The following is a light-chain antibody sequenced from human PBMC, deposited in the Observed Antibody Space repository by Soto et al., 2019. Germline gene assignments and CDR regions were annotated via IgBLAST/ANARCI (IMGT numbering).Light chain of an antibody. CDR3: QQRSNWPPIT. V-gene: IGKV3-15*01. CDR1: QSISDT. J-gene: IGKJ5*01. CDR2: SAS. Sequence: EIVMTQSPATLSVSPGGRATLACRASQSISDTLAWYQQKPGQAPRLLIYSASARATGFPARFSGSGSGTDXTLTISSLEPEDFAVYYCQQRSNWPPITFGQGTRLEI.